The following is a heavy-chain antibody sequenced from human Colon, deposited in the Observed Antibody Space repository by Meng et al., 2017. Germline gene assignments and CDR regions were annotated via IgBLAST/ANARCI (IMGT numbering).Heavy chain of an antibody. CDR1: GISMRSGYYY. D-gene: IGHD3-22*01. J-gene: IGHJ3*01. Sequence: SETLSLTCTVSGISMRSGYYYWTWIRQPAGKGLEWIGRFYTSGTTNYNPSLQSRVTISADTSKNQFSLKLKSVTAADTAVYYCARVSLSARNYDSSWDDSFDVWGQGTLVTVSS. CDR2: FYTSGTT. CDR3: ARVSLSARNYDSSWDDSFDV. V-gene: IGHV4-61*02.